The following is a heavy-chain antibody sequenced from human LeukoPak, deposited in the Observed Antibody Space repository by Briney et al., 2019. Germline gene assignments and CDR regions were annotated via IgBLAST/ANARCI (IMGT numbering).Heavy chain of an antibody. V-gene: IGHV7-4-1*02. Sequence: ASVKVSCKASGYTLTSDGMNWVRQAPGQGLEWMGWINTNTANPTYAQGFTGRFVFSLDTSVNTAYLQISSLKAEDTAVYYCARALPGCDRTNCYGLDYWAREPWSPSPQ. CDR3: ARALPGCDRTNCYGLDY. D-gene: IGHD2-2*01. J-gene: IGHJ4*02. CDR1: GYTLTSDG. CDR2: INTNTANP.